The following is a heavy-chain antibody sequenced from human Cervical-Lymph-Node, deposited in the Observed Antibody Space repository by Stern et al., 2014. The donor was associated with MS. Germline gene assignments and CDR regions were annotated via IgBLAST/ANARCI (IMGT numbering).Heavy chain of an antibody. Sequence: MQLVQSGAEVKKPGSSVKVSCKASGGTFTTHPITWWRQAPGQGLEWKAVILPSLNTPTYAQTFQGRIMITADKSTGTTYMEISSLRSDDTAVYYCASSLLASGHWGQGTLVIVS. D-gene: IGHD5-12*01. CDR1: GGTFTTHP. V-gene: IGHV1-69*06. CDR3: ASSLLASGH. CDR2: ILPSLNTP. J-gene: IGHJ4*02.